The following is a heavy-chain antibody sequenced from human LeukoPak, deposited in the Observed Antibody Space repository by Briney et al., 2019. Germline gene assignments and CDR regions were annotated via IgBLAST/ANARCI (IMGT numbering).Heavy chain of an antibody. Sequence: GESLKISCKGSGYSFTSYWIGWMRQMPGKGLEWMGIIYPGDSDTRYSPSFQGQVTISADKSISTAYLQWSSLHASDTAMYYCARQSDPIYGGYLYYFDYWGQGTLVTVSS. CDR3: ARQSDPIYGGYLYYFDY. J-gene: IGHJ4*02. V-gene: IGHV5-51*01. D-gene: IGHD5-12*01. CDR2: IYPGDSDT. CDR1: GYSFTSYW.